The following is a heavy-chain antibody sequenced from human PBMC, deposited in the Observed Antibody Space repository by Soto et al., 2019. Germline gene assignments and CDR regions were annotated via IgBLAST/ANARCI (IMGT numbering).Heavy chain of an antibody. D-gene: IGHD3-16*01. Sequence: EVQLLESGGGLVQPGGSLRLSCAVSGFTVSSHAMSWVRQAPGKGLEWVSTISDSAVSTYYADSVKGRFTISRHDSKNTRYLQMNSLRAEDTAVYYCAKTQSRHYDYIWGGAYWGQGTLVTVSS. V-gene: IGHV3-23*01. CDR3: AKTQSRHYDYIWGGAY. J-gene: IGHJ4*02. CDR2: ISDSAVST. CDR1: GFTVSSHA.